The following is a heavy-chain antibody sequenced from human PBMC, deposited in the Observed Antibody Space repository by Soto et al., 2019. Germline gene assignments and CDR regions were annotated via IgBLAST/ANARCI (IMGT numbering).Heavy chain of an antibody. V-gene: IGHV3-48*03. CDR2: ISTSGSTI. CDR3: ARELYSSGGHDAFDI. J-gene: IGHJ3*02. D-gene: IGHD6-19*01. CDR1: GFTFSSYE. Sequence: PGGSLRLSCAASGFTFSSYEMNWVRQAPGKGLEWVSYISTSGSTIYYADSVKGRFTISRDNAKNSLYLQMNSLRAEDTAVYYCARELYSSGGHDAFDIWGQGTMVTVSS.